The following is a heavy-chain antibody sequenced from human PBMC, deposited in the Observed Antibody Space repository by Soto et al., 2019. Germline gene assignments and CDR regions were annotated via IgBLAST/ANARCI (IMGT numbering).Heavy chain of an antibody. Sequence: QVHLVQSGAEVKQPGASVKVSCKASGYTFSVYHMHWVRQAPGQGLEWMGWVHPNSGGTNYAQSFGVRGTTTRDTSINTAHMEISRLRSDDTAVNYGAKELQRGMDVWGQGNKVTVSS. CDR2: VHPNSGGT. J-gene: IGHJ6*01. CDR1: GYTFSVYH. V-gene: IGHV1-2*02. D-gene: IGHD4-4*01. CDR3: AKELQRGMDV.